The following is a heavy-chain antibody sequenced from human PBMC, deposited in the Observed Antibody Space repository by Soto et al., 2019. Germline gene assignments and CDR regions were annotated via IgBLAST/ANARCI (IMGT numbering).Heavy chain of an antibody. CDR2: IIPIFGTA. D-gene: IGHD3-10*01. J-gene: IGHJ4*02. V-gene: IGHV1-69*13. CDR1: GGTFSSYA. CDR3: ARDPSSYYGSGSPARPNFDY. Sequence: SVKVSCKASGGTFSSYAISWVRQAPGQGLEWMGGIIPIFGTANYAQKFQGRVTITADESTSTAYMELSSLRSEDTAVYYCARDPSSYYGSGSPARPNFDYWGQGTLVTVYS.